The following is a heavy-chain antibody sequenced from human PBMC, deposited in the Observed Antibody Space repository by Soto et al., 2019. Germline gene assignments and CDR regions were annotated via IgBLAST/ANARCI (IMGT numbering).Heavy chain of an antibody. CDR3: AVWCGEGGDD. D-gene: IGHD3-10*01. CDR2: ISPYNGDT. J-gene: IGHJ4*02. Sequence: QVQLVQSGAEVEKPGASVKVSCKASGYTFTTYGISWVRQAPGQGLEWMGWISPYNGDTNYAQNLQCRVTMTTDTTTNTAYMDLRSLRSDDTAVYYCAVWCGEGGDDSGQGTLVTVSS. V-gene: IGHV1-18*04. CDR1: GYTFTTYG.